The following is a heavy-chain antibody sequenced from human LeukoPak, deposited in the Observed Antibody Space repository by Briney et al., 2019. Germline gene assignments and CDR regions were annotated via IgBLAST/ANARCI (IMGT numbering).Heavy chain of an antibody. V-gene: IGHV3-49*04. CDR3: TRVGYYYDSSGYFPY. D-gene: IGHD3-22*01. J-gene: IGHJ4*02. CDR2: IRSKAYGCTT. CDR1: GFTFGDYA. Sequence: PGGSLRLSCTASGFTFGDYAMSWVRQAPGKGLEWVGFIRSKAYGCTTEYAASVKCRFTISRDDSKSLAYLQMNSLTTEDTAVYYCTRVGYYYDSSGYFPYWGQGTLVTVSS.